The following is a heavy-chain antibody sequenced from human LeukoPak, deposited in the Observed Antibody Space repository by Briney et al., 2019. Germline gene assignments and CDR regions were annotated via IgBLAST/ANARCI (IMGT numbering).Heavy chain of an antibody. CDR2: ISTYNGNT. J-gene: IGHJ4*02. Sequence: GASVKVSCKASGYTFTSYSLSWVRQAPGQGLEWMGWISTYNGNTNQAQNLQGRLSMTTDTSTSTAYMELRSLRSDDTAVYYCVRSVKAAAGTEFDYWGQGTLVTVSS. CDR3: VRSVKAAAGTEFDY. CDR1: GYTFTSYS. D-gene: IGHD6-13*01. V-gene: IGHV1-18*01.